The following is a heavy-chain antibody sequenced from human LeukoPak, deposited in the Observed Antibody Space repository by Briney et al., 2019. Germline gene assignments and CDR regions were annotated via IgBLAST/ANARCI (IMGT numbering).Heavy chain of an antibody. V-gene: IGHV4-39*01. Sequence: SETLFLTCTVSGASISSSSYYWGWIRQPPGKGLEWIGSIYYSGSTYYNPSLKSRVYISIDTSKNQFSLNLSSVTAADTAVYNCARRAVGTFDYWGQGTLVTVSS. CDR1: GASISSSSYY. CDR2: IYYSGST. CDR3: ARRAVGTFDY. J-gene: IGHJ4*02. D-gene: IGHD6-13*01.